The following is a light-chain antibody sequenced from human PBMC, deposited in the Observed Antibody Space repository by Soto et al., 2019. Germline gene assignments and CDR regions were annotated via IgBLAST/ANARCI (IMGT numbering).Light chain of an antibody. J-gene: IGLJ2*01. CDR1: SSNLGHHY. V-gene: IGLV1-51*02. CDR2: EDT. Sequence: QSVLTQPPSVSAAPGQRVTISCSGSSSNLGHHYVSWYQQFPGTAPKLLIYEDTSRPSGIPDRFSGSKSGTAATLSITGLQTGDEADYYCGAYNRSLTEVVFGGVTQLTV. CDR3: GAYNRSLTEVV.